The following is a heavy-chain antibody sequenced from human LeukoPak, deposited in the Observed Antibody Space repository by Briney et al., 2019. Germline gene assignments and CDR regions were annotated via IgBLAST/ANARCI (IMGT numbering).Heavy chain of an antibody. CDR1: GFSLSSYA. D-gene: IGHD3-22*01. CDR3: ARPYYYDSSGYYYSDY. J-gene: IGHJ4*02. V-gene: IGHV3-21*01. Sequence: KAGGSLRLSCAASGFSLSSYAMSWVRQAPGKGLEWVSSISSSSSYLYYADSVKGRFTISRDNAKNSLYLQMNSLRAEDTAVYYCARPYYYDSSGYYYSDYWGQGTLVTVSS. CDR2: ISSSSSYL.